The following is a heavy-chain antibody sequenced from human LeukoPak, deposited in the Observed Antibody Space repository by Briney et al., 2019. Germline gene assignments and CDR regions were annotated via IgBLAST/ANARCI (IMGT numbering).Heavy chain of an antibody. CDR1: GGSFSGYY. J-gene: IGHJ5*02. D-gene: IGHD2-2*01. CDR2: INHSGST. V-gene: IGHV4-34*01. Sequence: SETLSLTCAVYGGSFSGYYWSWIRQPPGKGLEWIGEINHSGSTNYNPSLKSRVTISVDTSKNQFSLKLSSVTAADTAVYYCARVYCSSTSCHNWFDPWGQGTLVTVSS. CDR3: ARVYCSSTSCHNWFDP.